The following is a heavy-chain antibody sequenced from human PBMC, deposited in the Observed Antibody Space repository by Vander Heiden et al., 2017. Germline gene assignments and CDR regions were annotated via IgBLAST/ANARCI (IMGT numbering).Heavy chain of an antibody. J-gene: IGHJ5*02. CDR1: GGSISSGGYY. V-gene: IGHV4-31*03. CDR3: ARGGTIFGVVIWFDP. CDR2: ICYSGST. Sequence: QVQLQESGPGLVKPSQTLSLTCTVSGGSISSGGYYWSWIRQHPGKGLEWIGYICYSGSTYYNPSLKSRVTISVDTSKNQFSLKLSSVTAADTAVYYCARGGTIFGVVIWFDPWGQGTLVTVSS. D-gene: IGHD3-3*01.